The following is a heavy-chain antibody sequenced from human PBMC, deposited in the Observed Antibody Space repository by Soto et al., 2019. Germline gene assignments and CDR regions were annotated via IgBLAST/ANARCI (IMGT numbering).Heavy chain of an antibody. Sequence: PSKTLSLTCTVSGGSISSGDYYWSWIRQPPGKGLEWIGYIYYSGSTYYNPSLKSRVTISVDTSKSQFSLKLSSVTAADTAVYYCASAKPDWGYYGMGVWGQGTTAPVSS. J-gene: IGHJ6*02. CDR1: GGSISSGDYY. V-gene: IGHV4-30-4*01. D-gene: IGHD2-2*01. CDR3: ASAKPDWGYYGMGV. CDR2: IYYSGST.